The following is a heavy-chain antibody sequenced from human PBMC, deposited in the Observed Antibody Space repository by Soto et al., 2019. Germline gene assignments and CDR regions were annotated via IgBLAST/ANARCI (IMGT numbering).Heavy chain of an antibody. CDR2: IYWDDDK. V-gene: IGHV2-5*02. J-gene: IGHJ6*02. Sequence: QITLKESGPTLVKPTQTLTLTCTFSGLSLSTTGVGVGWIRQPPGKALEWLALIYWDDDKRYSTSLKSRLTTPKDTSKYQVLLTRTDTDPVDTATYYCVQSRCGGDCLQSYSSHSYYGLDVWGQGTTVTVSS. CDR1: GLSLSTTGVG. CDR3: VQSRCGGDCLQSYSSHSYYGLDV. D-gene: IGHD2-21*02.